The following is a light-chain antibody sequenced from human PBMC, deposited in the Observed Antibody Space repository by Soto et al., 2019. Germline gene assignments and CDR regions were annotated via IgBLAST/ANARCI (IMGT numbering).Light chain of an antibody. Sequence: QSALTQPPSASGSPGQSVTISCTGTSSDVGGYYSVSWYQHHPGKAPKLMIYEVTKRPSGVPDRFSGSKSGSTASLTVSGLQADDEADYYCSSYAGSTNLAGFGTGTKLTVL. V-gene: IGLV2-8*01. CDR1: SSDVGGYYS. CDR2: EVT. CDR3: SSYAGSTNLAG. J-gene: IGLJ1*01.